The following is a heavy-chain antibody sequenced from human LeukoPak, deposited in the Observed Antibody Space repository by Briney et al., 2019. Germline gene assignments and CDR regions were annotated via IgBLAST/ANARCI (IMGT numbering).Heavy chain of an antibody. V-gene: IGHV3-43*02. J-gene: IGHJ4*02. D-gene: IGHD1-26*01. CDR1: GFSFDDYA. CDR2: ISGDGGGT. CDR3: AKFLSVGATSPFDY. Sequence: GGSLRLSCAASGFSFDDYAMHWVRQAPGQGLEWVSLISGDGGGTYYADSVKGRFTMSRDNSKNSLYLQMNSLRTEDTALYYCAKFLSVGATSPFDYWGQGSLVTVSS.